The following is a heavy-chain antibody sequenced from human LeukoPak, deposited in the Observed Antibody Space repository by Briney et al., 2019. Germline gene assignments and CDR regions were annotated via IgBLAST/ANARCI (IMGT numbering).Heavy chain of an antibody. CDR1: GFTFTNYW. Sequence: RGSLRLSCEASGFTFTNYWMNWVRQAPGKGLEWVAFIKEDGSQKYYVDSVKGRFTISRDNAKNSLYLQMNSLRAEDTAVYYCARDLGGADYWGQGTLVTVSS. V-gene: IGHV3-7*01. D-gene: IGHD2-21*01. J-gene: IGHJ4*02. CDR2: IKEDGSQK. CDR3: ARDLGGADY.